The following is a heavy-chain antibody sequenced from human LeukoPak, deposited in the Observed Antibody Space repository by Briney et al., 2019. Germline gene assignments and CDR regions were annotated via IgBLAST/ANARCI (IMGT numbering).Heavy chain of an antibody. CDR3: AKDRGSYSTTADS. D-gene: IGHD1-26*01. J-gene: IGHJ5*01. CDR2: IWYDGTNK. V-gene: IGHV3-33*06. CDR1: GFTFSDYG. Sequence: GGTLRLSCAASGFTFSDYGIHWVRQAPGKGPEWVAGIWYDGTNKYYGDSVKGRFTISRDNSKNPLYLQMNSLSAENTAVYSCAKDRGSYSTTADSWGQGTLVTVSS.